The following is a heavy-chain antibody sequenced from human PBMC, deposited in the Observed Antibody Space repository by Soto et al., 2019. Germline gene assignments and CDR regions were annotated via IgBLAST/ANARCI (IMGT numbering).Heavy chain of an antibody. CDR3: AVTYYYDSSGYYYNGDAFDI. CDR2: IYPGDSDT. J-gene: IGHJ3*02. D-gene: IGHD3-22*01. V-gene: IGHV5-51*01. CDR1: GYSFTSYW. Sequence: GESLKISCKCSGYSFTSYWIGWVRQMPGKGLEWMGIIYPGDSDTRYSPSFQGQVTISADKSISTAYLQWSSLKASDTAMYYCAVTYYYDSSGYYYNGDAFDIWGQGTMVTVSS.